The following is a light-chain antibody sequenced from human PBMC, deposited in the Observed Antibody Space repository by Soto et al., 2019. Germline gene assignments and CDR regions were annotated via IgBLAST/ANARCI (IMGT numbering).Light chain of an antibody. Sequence: QPVLTQPASVSGSPGQSITISCTGTSSDVGSYNLVSWYQQHPGKAPKLMIYEGSKRPSGVSKRFSGSKSGNTASLTISGLQAEDEADYYCCSYAGSSTWVFGGGTKVTVL. CDR3: CSYAGSSTWV. CDR1: SSDVGSYNL. V-gene: IGLV2-23*01. J-gene: IGLJ3*02. CDR2: EGS.